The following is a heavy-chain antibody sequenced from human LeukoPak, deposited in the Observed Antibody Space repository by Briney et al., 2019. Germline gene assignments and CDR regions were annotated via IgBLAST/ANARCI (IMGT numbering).Heavy chain of an antibody. CDR2: IYTSGST. J-gene: IGHJ1*01. CDR3: ARAYGGNSQYFQH. V-gene: IGHV4-4*07. D-gene: IGHD4-23*01. CDR1: GGSISSYY. Sequence: SETLTLTCTVSGGSISSYYWSWIRQPAGKGLEWVGRIYTSGSTNYNPSLKSRVTISVDKTKTQFSLKLSSVTAADTAVYYCARAYGGNSQYFQHWGQGTLVTVSS.